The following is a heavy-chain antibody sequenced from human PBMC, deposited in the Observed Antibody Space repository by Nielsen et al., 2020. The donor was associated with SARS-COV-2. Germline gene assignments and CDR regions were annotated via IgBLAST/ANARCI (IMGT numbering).Heavy chain of an antibody. V-gene: IGHV1-24*01. Sequence: ASVKVSCKVSGYTLTELSMHWVRQAPGKGLEWMGGFDPEDGETIYAQKFQGRVTMTRDTSISTAYMELSRLRSDDTAVYYCARETHIVDSYYYYGMDVWGQGTTVTVSS. J-gene: IGHJ6*02. D-gene: IGHD2-21*01. CDR2: FDPEDGET. CDR3: ARETHIVDSYYYYGMDV. CDR1: GYTLTELS.